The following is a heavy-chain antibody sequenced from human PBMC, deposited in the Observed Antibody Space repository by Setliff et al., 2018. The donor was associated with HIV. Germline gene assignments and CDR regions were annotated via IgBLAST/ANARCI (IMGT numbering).Heavy chain of an antibody. CDR1: GFTFTNAW. J-gene: IGHJ4*02. D-gene: IGHD5-12*01. Sequence: GGSLRLSCATSGFTFTNAWMSWVRQAPGKGLEWVGRIKSKTDGGTTEYTAPVKGRFTISRDDSKNTLYLQMNSLKTEDTAVYYCTTDTGYSGYDFDYWGQGTLVTVSS. CDR2: IKSKTDGGTT. CDR3: TTDTGYSGYDFDY. V-gene: IGHV3-15*01.